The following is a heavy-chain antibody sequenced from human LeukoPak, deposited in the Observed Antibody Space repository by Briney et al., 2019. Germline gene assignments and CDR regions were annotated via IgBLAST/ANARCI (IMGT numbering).Heavy chain of an antibody. V-gene: IGHV3-7*01. D-gene: IGHD3-22*01. J-gene: IGHJ6*03. CDR3: ARDLYYYDSSGPLYYMDV. CDR2: IKQDGSEK. CDR1: GFTFSSYW. Sequence: GGSLRLSCAASGFTFSSYWMSWVRQAPGKGLEWVANIKQDGSEKYYVDSVKGRFTISRDNAKNPLYLQMNSLRAEDTAVYYCARDLYYYDSSGPLYYMDVWGKGTTVTVSS.